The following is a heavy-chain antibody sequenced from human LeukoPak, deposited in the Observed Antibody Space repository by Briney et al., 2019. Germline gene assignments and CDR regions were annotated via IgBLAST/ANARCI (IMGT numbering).Heavy chain of an antibody. V-gene: IGHV3-30*04. Sequence: PGGSLRLSCAASGFTFSSYAMHWVRQAPGKGLEWVAVISYDGSNKYYADSVKGRFTISRDNSKNTLYLQMNSLRAEDTAVYYCASLTSTTVYNWFDPWGQGTLVTVSS. CDR2: ISYDGSNK. D-gene: IGHD2-2*01. CDR1: GFTFSSYA. J-gene: IGHJ5*02. CDR3: ASLTSTTVYNWFDP.